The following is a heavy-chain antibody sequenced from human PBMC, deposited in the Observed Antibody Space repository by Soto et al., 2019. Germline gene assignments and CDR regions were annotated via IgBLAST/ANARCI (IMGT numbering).Heavy chain of an antibody. CDR2: IFSNDEK. Sequence: QVTLKESGRVLVKPTETLTLTCTVSGFSLSNARMGVSWIRQPPGKALEWLAHIFSNDEKSYSTSLKSRLTISKDTSKSQVVLTMTNMDPVDTATYYCARTSDFWSGYYYYYGMHVWGQGTTVTVSS. V-gene: IGHV2-26*01. J-gene: IGHJ6*02. D-gene: IGHD3-3*01. CDR3: ARTSDFWSGYYYYYGMHV. CDR1: GFSLSNARMG.